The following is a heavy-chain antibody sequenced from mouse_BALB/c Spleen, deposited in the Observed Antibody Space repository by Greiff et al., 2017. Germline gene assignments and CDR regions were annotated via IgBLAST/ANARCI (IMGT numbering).Heavy chain of an antibody. Sequence: QVQLQQSGAELVRPGSSVKISCKASGYAFSSYWMNWVKQRPGQGLEWIGQIYHGDGDTNYNGKFKGKATLTADKSSSTAYMQLSSLTSEDSAVYFCARSPGKEAWFAYWGQGTLVTVSA. CDR1: GYAFSSYW. CDR3: ARSPGKEAWFAY. D-gene: IGHD1-3*01. V-gene: IGHV1-80*01. J-gene: IGHJ3*01. CDR2: IYHGDGDT.